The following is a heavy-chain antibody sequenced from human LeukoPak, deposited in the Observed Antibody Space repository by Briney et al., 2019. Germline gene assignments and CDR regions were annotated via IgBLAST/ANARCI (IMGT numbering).Heavy chain of an antibody. CDR2: IYDSGST. CDR1: GGSISSSNYY. J-gene: IGHJ4*02. Sequence: SETLSLTCTVSGGSISSSNYYWGWIRQPPGKGLEWIGSIYDSGSTYYNSSLKSRVTISVDTSENQFSLKLSSVTAADTAMYYCARHHLAWPFDYWGQGTLVTVSS. CDR3: ARHHLAWPFDY. V-gene: IGHV4-39*01.